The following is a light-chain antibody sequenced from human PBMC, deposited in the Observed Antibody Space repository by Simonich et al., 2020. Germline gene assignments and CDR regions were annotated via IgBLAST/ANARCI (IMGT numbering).Light chain of an antibody. CDR3: SSYTSSSTLV. CDR2: DVS. Sequence: QSALTPPASVSGSPGQSITISCTGTSSDVGGYNYVSWYQKHPGKAPTLMIYDVSKRPSGVSNRFSGSKSGNTASLTISGLQAEDEADYYCSSYTSSSTLVFGGGTKLTVL. CDR1: SSDVGGYNY. V-gene: IGLV2-14*01. J-gene: IGLJ2*01.